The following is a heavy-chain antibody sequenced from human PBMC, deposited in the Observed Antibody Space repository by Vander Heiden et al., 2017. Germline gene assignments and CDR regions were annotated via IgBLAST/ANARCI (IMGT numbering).Heavy chain of an antibody. V-gene: IGHV4-31*03. J-gene: IGHJ6*02. Sequence: QVQLQESGPGLVKPSQTLSLTCTVSGGSISSGGYYWSWIRQHPGKGLEWIGYIDYIGSTYYNPSLKSRVTISVDTSKNQFSLKLSSVTAADTAVYYCARDKYCSSTSCYSYYYGMDVWGQGTTVTVSS. D-gene: IGHD2-2*01. CDR3: ARDKYCSSTSCYSYYYGMDV. CDR1: GGSISSGGYY. CDR2: IDYIGST.